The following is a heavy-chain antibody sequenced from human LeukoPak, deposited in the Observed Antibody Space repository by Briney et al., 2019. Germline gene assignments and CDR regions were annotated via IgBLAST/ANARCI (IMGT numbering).Heavy chain of an antibody. D-gene: IGHD1-14*01. CDR2: IGSAGDT. J-gene: IGHJ4*02. Sequence: PGGSLRLSCVVSGFTFSNNDMHWVRQTTGKGLEWVSAIGSAGDTYYAGSVKGRFTISRESAKQSLYLQMNSLRAEDTAVYYCVRQPDSARYGFDYWGQGTQVTVSS. CDR3: VRQPDSARYGFDY. V-gene: IGHV3-13*01. CDR1: GFTFSNND.